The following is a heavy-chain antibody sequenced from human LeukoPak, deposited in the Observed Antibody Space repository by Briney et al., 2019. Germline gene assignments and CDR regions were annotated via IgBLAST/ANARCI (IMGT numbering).Heavy chain of an antibody. CDR1: GGSISSYY. Sequence: HSETLSLTCTVSGGSISSYYWSWIRQPPGKGLEWIGYIYYSGSTNYNPSLKSRVTISVDTSKNQFSLKLSSVTAADTAVYYCARRGVGSSSWYGSWFDPWGQGTLVTVSS. J-gene: IGHJ5*02. V-gene: IGHV4-59*08. D-gene: IGHD6-13*01. CDR2: IYYSGST. CDR3: ARRGVGSSSWYGSWFDP.